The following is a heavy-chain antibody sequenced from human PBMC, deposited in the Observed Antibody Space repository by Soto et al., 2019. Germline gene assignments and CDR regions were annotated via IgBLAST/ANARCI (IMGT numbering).Heavy chain of an antibody. Sequence: EVALLESGGDLVQPWGSLRLSCAASGFTFRRYAMGWVRQAPGKGLEWVSGASGSGDQTFYADSGNGRFTISRDSSKNTGYLQMNSLRAEDTAVYYCAKVKVRNTLTTNFDLWGRGTLVTVSS. J-gene: IGHJ2*01. CDR2: ASGSGDQT. CDR3: AKVKVRNTLTTNFDL. V-gene: IGHV3-23*01. D-gene: IGHD4-17*01. CDR1: GFTFRRYA.